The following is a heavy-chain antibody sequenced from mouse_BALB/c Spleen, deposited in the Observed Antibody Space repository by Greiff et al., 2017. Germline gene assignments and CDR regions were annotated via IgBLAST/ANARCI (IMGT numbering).Heavy chain of an antibody. Sequence: EVKLMESGPELVKPGASVKISCKASGYTFTDYNMHWVKQSHGKSLEWIGYIYPYNGGTGYNQKFKSKATLTVDNSSSTAYMELRSLTSEDSAVYYCARVDYDVLDDWGQGTTLTVSS. CDR2: IYPYNGGT. J-gene: IGHJ2*01. V-gene: IGHV1S29*02. D-gene: IGHD2-4*01. CDR3: ARVDYDVLDD. CDR1: GYTFTDYN.